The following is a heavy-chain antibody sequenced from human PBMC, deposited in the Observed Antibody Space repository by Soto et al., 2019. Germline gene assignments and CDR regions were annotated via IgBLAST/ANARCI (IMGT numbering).Heavy chain of an antibody. CDR1: GGSISSSNW. CDR3: ARHFSVDYFDY. J-gene: IGHJ4*02. CDR2: IYYSGTT. Sequence: SETLSLTCAVSGGSISSSNWWSWIRQPPGKGLDWIGSIYYSGTTYYNPSLKSRVTIPVDRSKNQFSLKLSSVTAADTAVYYCARHFSVDYFDYWGQGALVTVSS. V-gene: IGHV4-39*01.